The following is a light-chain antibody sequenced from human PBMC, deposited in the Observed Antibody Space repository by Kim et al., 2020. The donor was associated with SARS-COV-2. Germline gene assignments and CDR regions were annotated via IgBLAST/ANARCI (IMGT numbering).Light chain of an antibody. CDR3: NSRDSNDNVV. Sequence: SSELTQDPAVSVALGQTVRITCQGDSLRSYYATWYQQKPGQAPILVIYGKNNRPSGIPDRFSGSSSGNTASLTITGTQAGDEADYYCNSRDSNDNVVFGGGTPVTV. CDR2: GKN. J-gene: IGLJ2*01. CDR1: SLRSYY. V-gene: IGLV3-19*01.